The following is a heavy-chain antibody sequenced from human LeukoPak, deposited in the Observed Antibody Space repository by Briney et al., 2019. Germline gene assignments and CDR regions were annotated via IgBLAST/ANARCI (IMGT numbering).Heavy chain of an antibody. CDR3: ATVILPDYYDSSGYDY. Sequence: GGSLRLSCAASGFTLSSYAMSWVRQAPGKGLEWVSAISGSGGSTYYADSVKGRFTISRDNSKNTLYLQMNSLRAEDTAVYYCATVILPDYYDSSGYDYWGQGTLVTVSS. V-gene: IGHV3-23*01. D-gene: IGHD3-22*01. CDR1: GFTLSSYA. J-gene: IGHJ4*02. CDR2: ISGSGGST.